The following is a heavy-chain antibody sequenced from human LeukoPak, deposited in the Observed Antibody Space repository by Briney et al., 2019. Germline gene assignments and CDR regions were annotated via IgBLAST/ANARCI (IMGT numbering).Heavy chain of an antibody. CDR3: ARRRGQWLVHGFDY. CDR1: GGSISSYY. J-gene: IGHJ4*02. V-gene: IGHV4-59*12. D-gene: IGHD6-19*01. CDR2: IYYSGST. Sequence: PSQTLSLTCTVSGGSISSYYWSWIRQPPGKGLEWIGYIYYSGSTNYNPSLKSRVTISVDTSKNQFSLKLSSVTATDTAVYYCARRRGQWLVHGFDYWGQGTLVTVSS.